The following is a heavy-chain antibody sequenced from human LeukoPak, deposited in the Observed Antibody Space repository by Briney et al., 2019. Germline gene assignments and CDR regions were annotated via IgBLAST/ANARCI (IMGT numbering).Heavy chain of an antibody. CDR2: IYTSGST. CDR3: ARVSSTLLLWFGEPDQDAFDI. V-gene: IGHV4-61*02. D-gene: IGHD3-10*01. Sequence: SETLSLTCTVSGGSISSSSYYWSWIRQPAGKGLEWIGRIYTSGSTNYNPSLKSRVTMSVDTSKNQFPLKLSSVTAADTAVYYCARVSSTLLLWFGEPDQDAFDIWGQGTMVTVSS. J-gene: IGHJ3*02. CDR1: GGSISSSSYY.